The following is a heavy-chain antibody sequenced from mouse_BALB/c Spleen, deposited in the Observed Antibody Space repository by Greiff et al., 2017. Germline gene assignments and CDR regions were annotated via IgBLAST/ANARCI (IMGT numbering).Heavy chain of an antibody. CDR3: ASPIYYGNYLDY. CDR2: IDPENGNT. V-gene: IGHV14-1*02. D-gene: IGHD2-1*01. Sequence: VQLQQSGAELVRPGALVKLSCKASGFNIKDYYMHWVKQRPEQGLEWIGWIDPENGNTIYDPKFQGKASITADTSSNTAYLQLSSLTSEDTAVYYCASPIYYGNYLDYGGQGTTLTVSS. J-gene: IGHJ2*01. CDR1: GFNIKDYY.